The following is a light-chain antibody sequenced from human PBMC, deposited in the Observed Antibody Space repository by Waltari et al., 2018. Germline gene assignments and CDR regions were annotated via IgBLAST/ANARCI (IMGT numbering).Light chain of an antibody. CDR2: AVD. CDR1: SRDIGGYDS. J-gene: IGLJ2*01. CDR3: CSFAGNYTLL. Sequence: QSALTQPRPVSGSPGQSVTLSCTGTSRDIGGYDSVSWYHQHPGKAPKLIISAVDKRPSGVSDLFSGSKSGNTASLTISGLQIDDEATYYCCSFAGNYTLLFGGGTNLTVL. V-gene: IGLV2-11*01.